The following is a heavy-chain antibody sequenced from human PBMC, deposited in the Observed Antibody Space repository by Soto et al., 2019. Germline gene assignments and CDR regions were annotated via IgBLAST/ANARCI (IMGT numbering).Heavy chain of an antibody. CDR3: AKPHLGDHGYFQH. CDR2: ISWNSGSI. CDR1: GFTFDDYA. J-gene: IGHJ1*01. Sequence: GGSLRLSCAASGFTFDDYAMHWVRQAPGKGLEWVSGISWNSGSIGYADSVKGRFTISRDNAKNSLYLQMNSLRAEDTALYYSAKPHLGDHGYFQHWGQGTLVTVSS. D-gene: IGHD2-21*01. V-gene: IGHV3-9*01.